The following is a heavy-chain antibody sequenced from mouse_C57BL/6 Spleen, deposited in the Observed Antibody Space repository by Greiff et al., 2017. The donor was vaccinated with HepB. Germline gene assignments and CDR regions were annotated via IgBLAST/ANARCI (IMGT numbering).Heavy chain of an antibody. V-gene: IGHV1-62-2*01. CDR1: GYTFTEYT. J-gene: IGHJ1*03. Sequence: QVQLQQSGAELVKPGASVKLSCKASGYTFTEYTIHWVKQRPGQGLEWIGWFYPGSGSIKHNEKFKDKATLTADKSSSTVYMELSRLTSEDSAVYFCARHGITTVVATDWYFDVWGTGTTVTVSS. D-gene: IGHD1-1*01. CDR2: FYPGSGSI. CDR3: ARHGITTVVATDWYFDV.